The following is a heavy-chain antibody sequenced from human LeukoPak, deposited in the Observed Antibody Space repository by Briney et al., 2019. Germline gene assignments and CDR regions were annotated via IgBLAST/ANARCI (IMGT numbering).Heavy chain of an antibody. V-gene: IGHV3-74*01. D-gene: IGHD2-8*01. CDR3: VLLSLSPG. CDR1: GFTLSSYS. J-gene: IGHJ4*02. CDR2: ISYDGDNT. Sequence: GGSLRLSCAASGFTLSSYSMNWVRQAPGKELVWVSRISYDGDNTNYADSVKGRFTISRDNAKNTLYLQMDSLRPEDTAVYYCVLLSLSPGWGQGTLVTVSS.